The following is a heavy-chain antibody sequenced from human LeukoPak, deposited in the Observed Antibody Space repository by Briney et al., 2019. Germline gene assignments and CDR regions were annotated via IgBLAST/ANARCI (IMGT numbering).Heavy chain of an antibody. CDR3: ARKPYDSSGYVYYYYYGMDV. CDR1: GYTFTGYY. V-gene: IGHV1-2*02. CDR2: INPNIGGT. J-gene: IGHJ6*02. D-gene: IGHD3-22*01. Sequence: ASVKVSCKASGYTFTGYYMHWGRQAPGQGLEWMRWINPNIGGTNYAQTFQGRVTMTRDTSISTAYMELSRLRSDDTAVYYCARKPYDSSGYVYYYYYGMDVWGQGTTVTVSS.